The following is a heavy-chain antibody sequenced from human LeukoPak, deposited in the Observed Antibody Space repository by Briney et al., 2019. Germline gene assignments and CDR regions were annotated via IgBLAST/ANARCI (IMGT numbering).Heavy chain of an antibody. J-gene: IGHJ4*02. CDR3: ARMGLWFGEFLSYFDY. CDR1: GFTFDDYG. D-gene: IGHD3-10*01. CDR2: INWNGGST. V-gene: IGHV3-20*04. Sequence: GGSLRLSCAASGFTFDDYGMSWVRQAPGKGLEWVSGINWNGGSTGYADSVKGRFTISRDNAKNSLYLQMNSLRAEDTALYYCARMGLWFGEFLSYFDYWGQGTLVTVSP.